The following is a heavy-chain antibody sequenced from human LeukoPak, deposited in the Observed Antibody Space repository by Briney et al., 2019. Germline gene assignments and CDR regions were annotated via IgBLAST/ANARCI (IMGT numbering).Heavy chain of an antibody. D-gene: IGHD6-19*01. CDR3: ARGWPVAGTGWFDP. J-gene: IGHJ5*02. V-gene: IGHV4-34*01. Sequence: PSETLSLTCAVYGGSFSGYYWSWIRQPPGKGLEWIGEINHSGSTNYNPSLKSRVTISVDTSKNQFSLKLSSVTAADTAVYYCARGWPVAGTGWFDPWGQGTLVTVSS. CDR2: INHSGST. CDR1: GGSFSGYY.